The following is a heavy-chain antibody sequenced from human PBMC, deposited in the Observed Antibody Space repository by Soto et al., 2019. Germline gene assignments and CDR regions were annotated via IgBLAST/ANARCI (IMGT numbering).Heavy chain of an antibody. CDR2: ISAHNGNT. Sequence: QVHLVQSGAEVKKPGASVKVSCKGSGYAFTTYGITWVRQAPGQGLEWMGWISAHNGNTNYAQKLQGRVTVTRDTSTSTAYMELGSLRSDDTDVYYCARGRYGDYWGQGALVTVSS. V-gene: IGHV1-18*01. CDR1: GYAFTTYG. CDR3: ARGRYGDY. D-gene: IGHD1-1*01. J-gene: IGHJ4*02.